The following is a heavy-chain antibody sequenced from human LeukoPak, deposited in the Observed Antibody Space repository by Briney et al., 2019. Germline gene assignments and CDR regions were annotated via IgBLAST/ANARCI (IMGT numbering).Heavy chain of an antibody. V-gene: IGHV3-30*04. CDR1: GFDFNNYV. CDR3: AREMATTETFDY. J-gene: IGHJ4*02. CDR2: ISYDGSNI. D-gene: IGHD5-12*01. Sequence: PGGSLRLSCAASGFDFNNYVMHWVRQAPGKGLEWVAVISYDGSNIYYSDSVKGRSTISRDNSKNTVYVQMSSLRPEDTAVYYCAREMATTETFDYWGQGNLVIVSS.